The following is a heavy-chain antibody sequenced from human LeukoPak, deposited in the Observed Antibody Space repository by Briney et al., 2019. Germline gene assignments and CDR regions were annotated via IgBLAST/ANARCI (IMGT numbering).Heavy chain of an antibody. Sequence: PAETLSLTCTVSGGSISTSSYYWARIRQPPGKGLEWIISIYYSGSPYYKPSLKSRVTISADTSKNQFSLKLSSVTAADTAVYYCARQEDSTGWGGGYFDYWGQGTLVTVSS. J-gene: IGHJ4*02. V-gene: IGHV4-39*01. CDR1: GGSISTSSYY. CDR2: IYYSGSP. CDR3: ARQEDSTGWGGGYFDY. D-gene: IGHD6-19*01.